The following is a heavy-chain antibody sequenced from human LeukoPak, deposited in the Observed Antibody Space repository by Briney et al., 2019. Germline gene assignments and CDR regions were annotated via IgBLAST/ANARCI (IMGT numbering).Heavy chain of an antibody. D-gene: IGHD6-6*01. CDR2: IRYDGSYK. CDR3: ARDPSSSSSVGGYLDY. J-gene: IGHJ4*02. CDR1: GFTFSSYD. V-gene: IGHV3-30*02. Sequence: GGSLRLSCATSGFTFSSYDMNWVRQAPGKGLEWVAFIRYDGSYKYYADSVKGRFTISRDNSKNTVYLQMNSLRAEDTAVYYCARDPSSSSSVGGYLDYWGQGTLVTVSS.